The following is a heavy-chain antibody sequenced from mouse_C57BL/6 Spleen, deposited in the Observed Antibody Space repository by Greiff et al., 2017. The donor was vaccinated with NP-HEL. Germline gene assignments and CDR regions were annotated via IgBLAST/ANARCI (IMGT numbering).Heavy chain of an antibody. Sequence: QVQLQQPGTELVKPGASVKLSCKASGYTFTSYWMHWVKQRPGQGLEWIGNINPSNGGTNYNEKFKSKATLTVDKSSSTAYMQLSSLTSEDAAVDYCARGYYGHYYAMDYWGQGTSVTVSS. CDR3: ARGYYGHYYAMDY. V-gene: IGHV1-53*01. CDR1: GYTFTSYW. CDR2: INPSNGGT. D-gene: IGHD2-1*01. J-gene: IGHJ4*01.